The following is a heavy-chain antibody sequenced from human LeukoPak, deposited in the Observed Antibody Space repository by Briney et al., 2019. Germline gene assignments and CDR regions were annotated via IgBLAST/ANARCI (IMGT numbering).Heavy chain of an antibody. CDR2: ISAYNGNT. D-gene: IGHD5-12*01. CDR3: ARVGPGVVDIVATWDY. J-gene: IGHJ4*02. Sequence: GASVKVSCKASGYTFTSYGISWVRQAPGQGPEWMGWISAYNGNTNYAQKLQGRVTMTTDTSTSTAYMELRSLRSDDTAVYYCARVGPGVVDIVATWDYWGQGTLVTVSS. CDR1: GYTFTSYG. V-gene: IGHV1-18*01.